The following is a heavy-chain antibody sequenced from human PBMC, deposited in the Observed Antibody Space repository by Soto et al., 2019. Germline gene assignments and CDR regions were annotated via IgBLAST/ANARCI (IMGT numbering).Heavy chain of an antibody. Sequence: SEALSLPRTVSGGSPSRGSYFLGWVRLPPGKGLEWIGYIYYSGSTNYNPSLKSRVTISVDTSKNQFSLKLSSVTAADTAVYYCARNYYDGEDAFDIWGQGTMVTVSS. V-gene: IGHV4-61*01. D-gene: IGHD3-22*01. CDR2: IYYSGST. CDR1: GGSPSRGSYF. J-gene: IGHJ3*02. CDR3: ARNYYDGEDAFDI.